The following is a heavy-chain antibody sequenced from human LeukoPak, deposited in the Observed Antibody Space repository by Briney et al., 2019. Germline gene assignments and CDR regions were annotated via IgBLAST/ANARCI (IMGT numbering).Heavy chain of an antibody. J-gene: IGHJ5*02. D-gene: IGHD3-9*01. CDR2: INPNSGGT. CDR1: GYIFTDYY. Sequence: ASVKVSCKASGYIFTDYYMHWVRQAPGQGLEWMGWINPNSGGTNYAQKFQGRVTMTRDTSISTAYMELSRLRSDDTAVYYCARDLASYYDILTGYSRYNWFDPWGQGTLVTVSS. CDR3: ARDLASYYDILTGYSRYNWFDP. V-gene: IGHV1-2*02.